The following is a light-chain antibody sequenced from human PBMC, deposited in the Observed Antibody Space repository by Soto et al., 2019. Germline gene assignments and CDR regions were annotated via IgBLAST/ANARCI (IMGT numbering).Light chain of an antibody. CDR1: QSVSSY. CDR3: QQRTNWPLT. V-gene: IGKV3-11*01. Sequence: EIVLTQSPATLPLSPGERATLSCRASQSVSSYLAWSQQTPVQAPRLRIYDAFNRATGIPARFSGSGSGTDFTLTIGSLEPEEFAVYDCQQRTNWPLTFGGGTKVEIK. J-gene: IGKJ4*01. CDR2: DAF.